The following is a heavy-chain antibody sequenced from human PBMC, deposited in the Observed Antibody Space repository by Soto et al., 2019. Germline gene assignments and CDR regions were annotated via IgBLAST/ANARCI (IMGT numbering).Heavy chain of an antibody. D-gene: IGHD3-10*01. V-gene: IGHV3-23*01. CDR1: GFTFNNYA. CDR2: ISGGGDTT. CDR3: AKGRGGSGSLTPRVDL. Sequence: EVQLLESGGGLVQPGGSLRLSCAASGFTFNNYAMTWVRQAPGKGLEWVSAISGGGDTTSYADSVKGRVTVSRDGSKNTLDLQMSSLGAEDTALYYCAKGRGGSGSLTPRVDLWGQGTLVTVSS. J-gene: IGHJ5*02.